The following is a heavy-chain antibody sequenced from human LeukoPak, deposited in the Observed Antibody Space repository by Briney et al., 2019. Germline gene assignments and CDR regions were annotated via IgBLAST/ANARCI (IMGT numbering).Heavy chain of an antibody. CDR1: GFTFSSYA. CDR3: ARDYRYCSGGSCHLGPYYFDY. CDR2: ISYDGSNK. J-gene: IGHJ4*02. V-gene: IGHV3-30-3*01. Sequence: GGSLRLSCAAPGFTFSSYAMHWVRQAPGKGLEWVAVISYDGSNKYYADSVKGRFTISRDNSKNTLYLQMNSLRAEDTAVYYCARDYRYCSGGSCHLGPYYFDYWGQGTLVTVSS. D-gene: IGHD2-15*01.